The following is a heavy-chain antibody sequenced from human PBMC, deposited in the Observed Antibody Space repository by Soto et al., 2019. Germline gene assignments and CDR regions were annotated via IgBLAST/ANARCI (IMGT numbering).Heavy chain of an antibody. CDR3: ARDIFGLLTLGVSDF. CDR2: VNAENGNT. CDR1: GYTFTTYS. V-gene: IGHV1-3*01. Sequence: QVQLLQSGAEVKKPGASVRVSCKASGYTFTTYSIHWVRQAPGQRLEWMGWVNAENGNTKYSQKFQVRVTITIDTSASTAYMEMSSLRSEDTAVYYCARDIFGLLTLGVSDFWGQGTLVTVSS. J-gene: IGHJ4*02. D-gene: IGHD3-10*02.